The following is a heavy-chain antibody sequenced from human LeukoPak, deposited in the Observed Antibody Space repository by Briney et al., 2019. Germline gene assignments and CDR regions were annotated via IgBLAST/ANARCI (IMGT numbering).Heavy chain of an antibody. CDR2: IYYSGST. Sequence: SETLSLTCTVSGGSISSYYWSWIRQPPGKGLEWIGYIYYSGSTNYNPSLKSRVTISVDTSKNQFSLKLSSVTAADTAVYYRARAQGRFLEWPSMDVWGQGTTVTVSS. CDR3: ARAQGRFLEWPSMDV. CDR1: GGSISSYY. J-gene: IGHJ6*02. D-gene: IGHD3-3*01. V-gene: IGHV4-59*08.